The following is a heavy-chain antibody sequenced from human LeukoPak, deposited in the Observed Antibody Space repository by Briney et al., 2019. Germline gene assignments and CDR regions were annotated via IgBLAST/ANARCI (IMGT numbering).Heavy chain of an antibody. Sequence: GGSLRLSCVASGFTYNSHAMSWVRQAPGKGLEWVSGISGNGATTYYTDSVRGRFTISRDNSKNTMYLQMSSLSAEDTAVYFCAKDQGFSYYYLDFWGQGILVTVSS. V-gene: IGHV3-23*01. J-gene: IGHJ4*02. CDR2: ISGNGATT. CDR1: GFTYNSHA. D-gene: IGHD5-18*01. CDR3: AKDQGFSYYYLDF.